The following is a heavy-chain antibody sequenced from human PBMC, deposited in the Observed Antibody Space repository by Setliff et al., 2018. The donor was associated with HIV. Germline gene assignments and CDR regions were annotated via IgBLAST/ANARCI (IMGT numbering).Heavy chain of an antibody. Sequence: GSLRLSCAASGFTFSDYYMSWIRQAPGKGLEWVAFIRYDGSNQYSADSVKGRFTISRDNSKNTLYLQMNSLRAEDTAVYYCAKCGGVTCYSASWYFDYWGQGTLVTVSS. CDR3: AKCGGVTCYSASWYFDY. CDR2: IRYDGSNQ. CDR1: GFTFSDYY. D-gene: IGHD2-15*01. V-gene: IGHV3-30*02. J-gene: IGHJ4*02.